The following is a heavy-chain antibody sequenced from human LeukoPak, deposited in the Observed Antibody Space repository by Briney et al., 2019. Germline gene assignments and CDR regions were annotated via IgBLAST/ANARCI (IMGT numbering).Heavy chain of an antibody. CDR2: ISSSSSYI. Sequence: NPGGSLRLSCAASGFTFSSYSMNWVRQAPGKGLEWVSSISSSSSYIYYADSVKGRFTISRDNAKNSLYLQMNSLRAEDTAVYYCARDHSGSYLAFDIWGQGTMVTVSS. V-gene: IGHV3-21*01. CDR1: GFTFSSYS. D-gene: IGHD1-26*01. J-gene: IGHJ3*02. CDR3: ARDHSGSYLAFDI.